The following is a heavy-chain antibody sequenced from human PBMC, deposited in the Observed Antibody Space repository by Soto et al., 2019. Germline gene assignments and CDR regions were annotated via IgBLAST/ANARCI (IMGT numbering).Heavy chain of an antibody. Sequence: EVQLLESGGGLVQPGGSLRLSCAASGFTFSSYAMSWVRQAPGKGLEWVSAISGSGGSTYYADSVKGRFTIPRDNSKNTLYLQMNSLRAEDTAVYYCARGRAHVGIGDFDYWGQGTLVTVSS. CDR1: GFTFSSYA. J-gene: IGHJ4*02. V-gene: IGHV3-23*01. CDR2: ISGSGGST. D-gene: IGHD3-10*01. CDR3: ARGRAHVGIGDFDY.